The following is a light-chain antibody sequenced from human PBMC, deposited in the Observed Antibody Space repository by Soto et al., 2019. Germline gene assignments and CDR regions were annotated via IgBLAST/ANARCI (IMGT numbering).Light chain of an antibody. CDR3: SSYTSSSTLVV. CDR2: DVS. V-gene: IGLV2-14*01. Sequence: ALTQPASVSGSPGQSITISCTGTSSDVGGYNYVSWYQQHPGKAPKLMIYDVSNRPSGVSNRFSGSKSGNTASLTISGLQAEDEADYYCSSYTSSSTLVVFGTGTKLTVL. J-gene: IGLJ1*01. CDR1: SSDVGGYNY.